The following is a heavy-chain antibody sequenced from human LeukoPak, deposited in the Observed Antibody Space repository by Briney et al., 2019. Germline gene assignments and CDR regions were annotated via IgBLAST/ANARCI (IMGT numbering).Heavy chain of an antibody. V-gene: IGHV1-18*01. CDR3: ATDTHMVRGVITYYYYGMDV. CDR1: GYTFTSYG. J-gene: IGHJ6*02. D-gene: IGHD3-10*01. CDR2: ISAYNGNT. Sequence: ASVKVSCKASGYTFTSYGISWVRQAPGQGLEWMGWISAYNGNTNYAQKLQGRVTMTTDTSTSTAYMELRSLRSDDTAVYYCATDTHMVRGVITYYYYGMDVWGQGTTVTVSS.